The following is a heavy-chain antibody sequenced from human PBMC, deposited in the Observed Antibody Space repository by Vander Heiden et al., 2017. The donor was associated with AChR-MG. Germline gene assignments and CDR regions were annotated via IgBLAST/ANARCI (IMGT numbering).Heavy chain of an antibody. V-gene: IGHV4-4*07. J-gene: IGHJ5*02. Sequence: QVQLQESGPGLVTPSETLSLTCTVSGGSIRSYYRSWLRQPAGKGLEWIGRIYTSGSTNYNPYLKSRVTMSVDTSKNQFSLKLSSVTAADTAVYYCARDRVVSPYNWFDPWGQGTLVTVSS. CDR2: IYTSGST. CDR1: GGSIRSYY. CDR3: ARDRVVSPYNWFDP. D-gene: IGHD3-22*01.